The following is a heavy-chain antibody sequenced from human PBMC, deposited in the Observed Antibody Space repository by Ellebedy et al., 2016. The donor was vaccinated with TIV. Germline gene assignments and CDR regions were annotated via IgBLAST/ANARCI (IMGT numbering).Heavy chain of an antibody. CDR1: GFSLGNIIMG. Sequence: SGPTLVKPKETLTLTCTVSGFSLGNIIMGVSWIRQPPGKALEWLAHIFSNDEKSYSTSLEARLSISKDTAKSQVVLTVAKMDPVDTATYYCVRALKYCGGDCTYKFDFWGQGALVTVPS. J-gene: IGHJ4*02. CDR3: VRALKYCGGDCTYKFDF. CDR2: IFSNDEK. D-gene: IGHD2-21*02. V-gene: IGHV2-26*01.